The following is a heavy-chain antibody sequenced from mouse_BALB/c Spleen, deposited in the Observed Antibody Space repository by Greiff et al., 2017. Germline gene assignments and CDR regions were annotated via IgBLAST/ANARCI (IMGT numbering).Heavy chain of an antibody. CDR3: ASHYYGSSYFDY. CDR2: IDPSDSET. D-gene: IGHD1-1*01. V-gene: IGHV1S127*01. J-gene: IGHJ2*01. CDR1: GYSFTSYW. Sequence: VQLQQSGPQLVRPGASVKISCKASGYSFTSYWMHWVKQRPGQGLEWIGMIDPSDSETRLNQKFKDKATLTVDKSSSTAYMQLSSPTSEDSAVYYCASHYYGSSYFDYWGQGTTLTVSS.